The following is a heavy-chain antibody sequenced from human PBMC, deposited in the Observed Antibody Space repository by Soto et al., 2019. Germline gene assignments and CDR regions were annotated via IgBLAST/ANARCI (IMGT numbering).Heavy chain of an antibody. J-gene: IGHJ4*02. V-gene: IGHV4-39*01. CDR1: GGSIRSSSYY. CDR2: IYYSGST. D-gene: IGHD2-21*01. Sequence: SSETLSLTCTVSGGSIRSSSYYWGWIRQPPGKGLEWIGSIYYSGSTYYNPSLKSRVTISVDTSKNQFSLKLSSVTAADTAVYYCARHGDQLSLDYWGQGTLVTVSS. CDR3: ARHGDQLSLDY.